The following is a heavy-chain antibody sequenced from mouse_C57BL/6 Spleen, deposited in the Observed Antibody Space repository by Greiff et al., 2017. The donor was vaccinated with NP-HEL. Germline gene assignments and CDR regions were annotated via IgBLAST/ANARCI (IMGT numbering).Heavy chain of an antibody. CDR1: GYTFTSYW. CDR2: IDPSDSYT. D-gene: IGHD2-12*01. V-gene: IGHV1-69*01. J-gene: IGHJ4*01. CDR3: VLYVHAMDY. Sequence: QVQLQQPGAELVMPGASVKLSCKASGYTFTSYWMHWVKQRPGQGLEWIGEIDPSDSYTNYNQQFKGKSTLTVDKSSSTAYMQLSSLTSEDSAVYYCVLYVHAMDYWGQGTSVTVSS.